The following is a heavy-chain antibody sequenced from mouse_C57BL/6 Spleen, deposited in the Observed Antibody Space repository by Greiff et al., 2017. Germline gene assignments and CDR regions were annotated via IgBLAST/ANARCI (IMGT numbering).Heavy chain of an antibody. D-gene: IGHD2-1*01. CDR1: GYTFTDYN. V-gene: IGHV1-18*01. J-gene: IGHJ1*03. Sequence: EVQLQESGPELVKPGASVKIPCKASGYTFTDYNMDWVKQSHGKSLEWIGDINPNNGGTIYNQKFKGKATLTVDKSSSTAYMELRSLTSEDTAVYYCARIAVYYGNYGWYFDVWGTGTTVTVSS. CDR2: INPNNGGT. CDR3: ARIAVYYGNYGWYFDV.